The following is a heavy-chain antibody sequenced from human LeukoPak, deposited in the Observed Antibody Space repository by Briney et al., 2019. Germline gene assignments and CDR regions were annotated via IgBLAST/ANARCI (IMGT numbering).Heavy chain of an antibody. Sequence: SVKVSCKASGGTFSSYAISWVRQAPGQGLEWMGRIIPIFGTANYAQKFQGRVTITTDESTSTAYMELSSLRSEDTAVYYCARELSYCSGGSCYSDYWGQGTLVTVSS. CDR3: ARELSYCSGGSCYSDY. CDR2: IIPIFGTA. V-gene: IGHV1-69*05. D-gene: IGHD2-15*01. J-gene: IGHJ4*02. CDR1: GGTFSSYA.